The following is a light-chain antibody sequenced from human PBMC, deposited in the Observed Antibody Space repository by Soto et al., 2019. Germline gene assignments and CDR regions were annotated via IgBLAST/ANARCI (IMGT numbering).Light chain of an antibody. V-gene: IGKV3-15*01. CDR3: QHYNNWPPGYT. Sequence: DIVMTQSPATLSVSPGERVTLSCRASQNINTNLAWYQHKPGQAPRLFFYGASTKAAGIPPRFSGSGSGTEFTLTISSLQSEDFAIYYCQHYNNWPPGYTFGQGTKLE. CDR2: GAS. CDR1: QNINTN. J-gene: IGKJ2*01.